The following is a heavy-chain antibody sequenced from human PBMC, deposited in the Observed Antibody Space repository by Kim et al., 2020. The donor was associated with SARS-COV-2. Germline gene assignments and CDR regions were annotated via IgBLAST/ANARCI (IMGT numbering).Heavy chain of an antibody. D-gene: IGHD3-22*01. Sequence: YAQKLQGRVTMTTDTSTSTAYMELRSLRSDDTAVYYCARLDDGSGGWFDPWGQGTLVTVSS. J-gene: IGHJ5*02. CDR3: ARLDDGSGGWFDP. V-gene: IGHV1-18*01.